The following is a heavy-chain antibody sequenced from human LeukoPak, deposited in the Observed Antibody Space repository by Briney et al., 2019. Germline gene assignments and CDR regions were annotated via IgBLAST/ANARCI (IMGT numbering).Heavy chain of an antibody. Sequence: GGSLRLSCAASAFTFSSYWMSWVRQAPGKGLEWVANIKGDGSEIYYVDSVKGRFTISRDNAKNSLYLQMNSLRVDDTAVYYCARDRLYPTCYGWGQGTLVADPS. CDR2: IKGDGSEI. D-gene: IGHD3-16*01. CDR3: ARDRLYPTCYG. J-gene: IGHJ4*02. CDR1: AFTFSSYW. V-gene: IGHV3-7*01.